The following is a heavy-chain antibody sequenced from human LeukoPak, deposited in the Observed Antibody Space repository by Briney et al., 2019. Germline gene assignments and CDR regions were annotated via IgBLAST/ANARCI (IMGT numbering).Heavy chain of an antibody. D-gene: IGHD2-2*01. CDR1: GDSVSSNSAA. V-gene: IGHV6-1*01. CDR2: TYYRSKWYN. J-gene: IGHJ4*02. CDR3: ARGPGGNYAPHYFDY. Sequence: SQTLSLTCAISGDSVSSNSAAWNWIRQSPSRGLEWLGRTYYRSKWYNDYAVSVKSRITINPDTSKNQFSLKLSSVTAADTAVYYCARGPGGNYAPHYFDYWGQGTLVTVSS.